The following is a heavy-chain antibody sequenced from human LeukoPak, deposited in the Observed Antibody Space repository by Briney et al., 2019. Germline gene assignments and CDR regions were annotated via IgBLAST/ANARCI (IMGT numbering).Heavy chain of an antibody. J-gene: IGHJ4*02. CDR2: ISAYNGHT. CDR1: GYTFTSYA. V-gene: IGHV1-18*01. CDR3: ARGMGSSSSDY. Sequence: ASVKVSCKASGYTFTSYAINWVRQAPGQGLEWGGWISAYNGHTNYAQNLQGRVTMTTVTSTSTAYMELRSLRSDDTAVYYCARGMGSSSSDYWGQGSLVTVSS. D-gene: IGHD6-6*01.